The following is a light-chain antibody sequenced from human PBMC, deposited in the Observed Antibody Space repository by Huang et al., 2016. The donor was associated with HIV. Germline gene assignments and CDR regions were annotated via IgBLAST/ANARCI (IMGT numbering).Light chain of an antibody. CDR1: QDIDTY. CDR3: QQSYTFTFT. J-gene: IGKJ3*01. V-gene: IGKV1-39*01. CDR2: NTF. Sequence: DIQMTQSQSSLSASVGDRVTIPCRASQDIDTYLNWYQQRPGKAPKLLIYNTFKLQSGVPSRFNGTGSETDFALTITNLQPEDVATYFCQQSYTFTFTFGPGT.